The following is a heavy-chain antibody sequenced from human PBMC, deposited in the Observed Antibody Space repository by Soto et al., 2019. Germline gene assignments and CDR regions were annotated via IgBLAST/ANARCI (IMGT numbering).Heavy chain of an antibody. CDR3: ARGFFGPDV. V-gene: IGHV3-74*01. D-gene: IGHD3-3*01. J-gene: IGHJ6*04. Sequence: EVQLLESGGGLVQPGGSLRLSCAASGFTLSGRSMHWVRQAPGKGLVWVSGIDNAGTDSTYADSVKGRVTSSRDNAKTMLYLQMNSLRVEDTAVYYCARGFFGPDVWGKGTTVTVSS. CDR2: IDNAGTDS. CDR1: GFTLSGRS.